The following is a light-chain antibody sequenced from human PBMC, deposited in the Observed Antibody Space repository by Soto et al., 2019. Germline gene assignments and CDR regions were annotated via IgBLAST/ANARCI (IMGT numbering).Light chain of an antibody. CDR1: QTSDKW. CDR2: DAS. J-gene: IGKJ2*01. V-gene: IGKV1-5*01. Sequence: DIQVTQSTSTLSASVGDRVIIACRASQTSDKWVAWYQQKPGKAPNVLIYDASRLESGVPSRFRGSGSGTLFTLTLSNLQPDDFATSYCQQYNDYPYTFGQGTKLEI. CDR3: QQYNDYPYT.